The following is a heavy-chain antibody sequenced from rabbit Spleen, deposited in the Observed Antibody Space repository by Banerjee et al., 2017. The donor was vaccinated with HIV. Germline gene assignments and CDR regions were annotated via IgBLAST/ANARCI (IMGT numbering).Heavy chain of an antibody. CDR1: GFSFSDRDV. Sequence: QEQLVESGGGLVQPEGSLTLTCKASGFSFSDRDVMCWVRQAPGKGLEWIACINAATAKPVYATWVKGRFTISRTSSTTVTLRMTSLTAADRATYFCARDLLGVIGWNFYLWGPGTLVTVS. V-gene: IGHV1S45*01. CDR3: ARDLLGVIGWNFYL. CDR2: INAATAKP. D-gene: IGHD1-1*01. J-gene: IGHJ4*01.